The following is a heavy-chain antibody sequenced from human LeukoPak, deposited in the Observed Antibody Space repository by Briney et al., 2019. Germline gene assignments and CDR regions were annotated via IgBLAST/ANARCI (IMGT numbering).Heavy chain of an antibody. Sequence: ASVKVSCKASGYSFSSYGMTWVRQATGQGLEWMGRINPGSGNTDYAQKFQGRVIMTKDSSINTVYMELSSLRLDNAAMYYCVRNMALDYWGQGSLVTVSS. CDR1: GYSFSSYG. CDR3: VRNMALDY. CDR2: INPGSGNT. D-gene: IGHD2/OR15-2a*01. V-gene: IGHV1-8*01. J-gene: IGHJ4*02.